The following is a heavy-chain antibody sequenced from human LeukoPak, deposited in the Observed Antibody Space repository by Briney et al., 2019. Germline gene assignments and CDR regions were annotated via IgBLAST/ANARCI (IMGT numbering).Heavy chain of an antibody. CDR3: ARVVRMYYYDSSDSPDYFDY. Sequence: SETLSLTCTVSGGSISTYYWSWIRHPAGKGLEWIVYIYYSGSTNYNPSLKSRVSISVDTSKIQFSLKLSSVTAADTAVYYCARVVRMYYYDSSDSPDYFDYWGQGTLVTVSS. D-gene: IGHD3-22*01. J-gene: IGHJ4*02. CDR2: IYYSGST. CDR1: GGSISTYY. V-gene: IGHV4-59*01.